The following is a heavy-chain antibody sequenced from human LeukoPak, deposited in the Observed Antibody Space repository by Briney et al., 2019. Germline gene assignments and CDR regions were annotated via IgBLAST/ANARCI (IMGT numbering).Heavy chain of an antibody. CDR2: IYYSGST. J-gene: IGHJ5*02. V-gene: IGHV4-31*03. CDR1: GGSISSGGYY. CDR3: AIQKAAAGNNWFDP. Sequence: SETLSLTCTVSGGSISSGGYYWIWIRQHPEKGLEWMGYIYYSGSTYYNPSLKSRVTISVDTSKNQFSLKLSSVTAADTAVYYCAIQKAAAGNNWFDPWGQGTLVTVSS. D-gene: IGHD6-13*01.